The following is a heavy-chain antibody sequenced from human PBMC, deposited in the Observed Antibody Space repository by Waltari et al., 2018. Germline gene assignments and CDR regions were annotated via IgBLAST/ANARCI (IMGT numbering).Heavy chain of an antibody. CDR3: ASAIRFLEGWFDP. CDR2: INHSGST. D-gene: IGHD3-3*01. CDR1: GGSFSGYY. V-gene: IGHV4-34*01. Sequence: QVQLQQWGAGLLKPSETLSLTCAVYGGSFSGYYRSWIRQPPGKGLEWIGEINHSGSTNYNPSLKSRVTISVDTSKNQFSLKLSSVTAADTAVYYCASAIRFLEGWFDPWGQGTLVTVSS. J-gene: IGHJ5*02.